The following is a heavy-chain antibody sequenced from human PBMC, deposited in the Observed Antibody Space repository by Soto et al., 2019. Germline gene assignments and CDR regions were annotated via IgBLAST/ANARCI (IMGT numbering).Heavy chain of an antibody. CDR1: VGSFTSNNW. Sequence: PSETLSLTCAVSVGSFTSNNWWTWVRQPPGQGLGWIGEIYRTGSTNYNPSLKSRVTISLDKSENQFSLKVTSLTAADTAVYYCASRDPGTSVDYWGQGTLVTVSS. CDR3: ASRDPGTSVDY. D-gene: IGHD1-7*01. J-gene: IGHJ4*02. V-gene: IGHV4-4*02. CDR2: IYRTGST.